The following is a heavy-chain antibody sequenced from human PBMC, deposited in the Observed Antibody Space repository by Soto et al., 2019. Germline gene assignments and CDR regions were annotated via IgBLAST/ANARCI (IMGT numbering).Heavy chain of an antibody. J-gene: IGHJ6*02. Sequence: QGQLVQSGGEVKKPGASVKVSCKASGYTFTRYGISWVRQAPGQGLEWMGWISGYNGDTKYAQKFQGRVTMTVDTSTTTAYMELRSLTSYDRAVYYCAKNGQPPYYYYGMDVWGQGTTVTVSS. V-gene: IGHV1-18*01. CDR1: GYTFTRYG. D-gene: IGHD2-8*01. CDR3: AKNGQPPYYYYGMDV. CDR2: ISGYNGDT.